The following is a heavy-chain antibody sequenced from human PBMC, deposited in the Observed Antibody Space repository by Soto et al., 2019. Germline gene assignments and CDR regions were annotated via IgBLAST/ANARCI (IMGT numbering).Heavy chain of an antibody. Sequence: ASVKVSCKASGYTFTSYGISWVRQAPGQGLEWMGWISAYNGNTNYAQKLQGRVTMTTDTSTSTAYMELRSLRFDDTAVYYCAMVDVYVTPSPQDVWGQGTTVTVSS. V-gene: IGHV1-18*01. J-gene: IGHJ6*02. CDR3: AMVDVYVTPSPQDV. CDR2: ISAYNGNT. CDR1: GYTFTSYG. D-gene: IGHD3-16*01.